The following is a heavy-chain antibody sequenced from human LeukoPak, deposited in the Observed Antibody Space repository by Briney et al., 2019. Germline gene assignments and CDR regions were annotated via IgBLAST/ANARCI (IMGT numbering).Heavy chain of an antibody. Sequence: ASVKVSCKVSGYTLTELSMHWVRQAPGKGLEWMGGFDPEDGETIYAQKFQGRATMTEDTSTDTAYMELSSLRSEDTAVYYCATVEMHYDFPRLFPWGQGTLVTVSS. CDR2: FDPEDGET. J-gene: IGHJ5*02. CDR1: GYTLTELS. D-gene: IGHD3-3*01. CDR3: ATVEMHYDFPRLFP. V-gene: IGHV1-24*01.